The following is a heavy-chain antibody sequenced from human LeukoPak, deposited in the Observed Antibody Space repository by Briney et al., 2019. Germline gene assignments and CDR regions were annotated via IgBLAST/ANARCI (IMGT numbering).Heavy chain of an antibody. CDR3: AGPQTRQLAS. Sequence: PSGTLSLTCTVSGGSISSYYWSWIRQPPGKGLEWIGYIYYSGSTNYNPSLKSRVTISVDTSKNQFSLKLSSVTAADTAVYYCAGPQTRQLASWGQGTLVTVSS. CDR2: IYYSGST. V-gene: IGHV4-59*01. D-gene: IGHD3-10*01. CDR1: GGSISSYY. J-gene: IGHJ5*02.